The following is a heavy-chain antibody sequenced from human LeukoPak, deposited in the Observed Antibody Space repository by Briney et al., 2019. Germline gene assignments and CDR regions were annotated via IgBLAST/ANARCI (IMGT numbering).Heavy chain of an antibody. CDR2: IKQDGSEK. V-gene: IGHV3-7*01. CDR1: GFTSSSYW. Sequence: GGSLRLSCAASGFTSSSYWMNWVRQAPGKGLEWVANIKQDGSEKSYVDSVKGRFTISRDNAKNSLSLQMNSLRAEDTAVYYCARGGSYGSFDYWGQGTLVTVSS. CDR3: ARGGSYGSFDY. J-gene: IGHJ4*02. D-gene: IGHD5-18*01.